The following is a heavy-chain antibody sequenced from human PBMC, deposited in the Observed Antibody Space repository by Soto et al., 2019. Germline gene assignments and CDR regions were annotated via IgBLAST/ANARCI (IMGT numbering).Heavy chain of an antibody. CDR2: INHSGST. D-gene: IGHD2-8*02. CDR1: GGSFSGYY. J-gene: IGHJ4*02. V-gene: IGHV4-34*01. Sequence: QVQLQQWGAGLLKPSEILSLTCAVYGGSFSGYYWTWIRQPPGTGLEWIGEINHSGSTNYNPSLKSRVTISVDTSKNPFSLKLTSVTAADTAVYYCARDKITGLFDYWGQGTLVTVSS. CDR3: ARDKITGLFDY.